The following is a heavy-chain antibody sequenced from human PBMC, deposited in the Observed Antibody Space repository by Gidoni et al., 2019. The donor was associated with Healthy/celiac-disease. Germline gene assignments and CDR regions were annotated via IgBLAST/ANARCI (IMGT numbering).Heavy chain of an antibody. D-gene: IGHD6-19*01. CDR3: ERGGSGWYVDYFDY. Sequence: EVQLVVSGGGLVQPGGSLRLSCSDSGFTFSRYWMSWVRQAPGKGLEWVANIKQDGSEKYYVDSVKGRFTISRDNAKNSLYLQMNSLRAEDTDVYYCERGGSGWYVDYFDYWGQGTLVTVSS. J-gene: IGHJ4*02. CDR2: IKQDGSEK. CDR1: GFTFSRYW. V-gene: IGHV3-7*03.